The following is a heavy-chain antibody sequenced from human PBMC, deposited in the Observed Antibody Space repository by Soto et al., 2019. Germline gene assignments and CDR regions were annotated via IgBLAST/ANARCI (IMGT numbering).Heavy chain of an antibody. V-gene: IGHV4-39*01. CDR1: GGSISSSSYY. CDR2: IYYSGST. D-gene: IGHD5-18*01. CDR3: ARQAIQLWLPDAWFDP. J-gene: IGHJ5*02. Sequence: QLQLQESGPGLVKPSETLSLTCTVSGGSISSSSYYWGWIRQPPGKGLEWIGSIYYSGSTYYNPSLKSRVTISVDTSKNQFSLKLSSVTAADTAVYYCARQAIQLWLPDAWFDPWGQGTLVTVSS.